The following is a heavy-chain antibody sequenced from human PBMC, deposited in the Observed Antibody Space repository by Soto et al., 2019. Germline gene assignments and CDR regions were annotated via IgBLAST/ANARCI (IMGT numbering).Heavy chain of an antibody. CDR2: IYYSGST. CDR1: GGSISSYY. D-gene: IGHD6-19*01. CDR3: ARDRRQTAVAGTGANWFDP. Sequence: SETLSLTCTVSGGSISSYYWSWIRQPPGKGLEWIGYIYYSGSTNYNPSLKSRVTISVDTSKNQFSLKLSSVTAADTAVYYCARDRRQTAVAGTGANWFDPWGQGTLVTVSS. J-gene: IGHJ5*02. V-gene: IGHV4-59*01.